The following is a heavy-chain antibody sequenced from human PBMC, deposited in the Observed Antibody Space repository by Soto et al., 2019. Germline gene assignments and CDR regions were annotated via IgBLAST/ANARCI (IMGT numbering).Heavy chain of an antibody. CDR3: ASRIGYSYGNDAFDI. D-gene: IGHD5-18*01. V-gene: IGHV1-2*04. J-gene: IGHJ3*02. CDR2: INPNSGGT. CDR1: GYTFTGYY. Sequence: ASVTVSCTASGYTFTGYYMHWVRRAPGQGLEWMGWINPNSGGTNYAQKFQGWVTMTRDTSISTAYMELSRLRSDDTAVYYCASRIGYSYGNDAFDIWGQGTMVTVSS.